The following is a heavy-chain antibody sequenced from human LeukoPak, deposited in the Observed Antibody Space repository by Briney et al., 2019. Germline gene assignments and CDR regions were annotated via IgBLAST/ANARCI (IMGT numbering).Heavy chain of an antibody. D-gene: IGHD3-10*01. Sequence: GGSLRLSCAASGLTFSSYSMNWVRQAPGKGLEWVSSISNSSSYIYYADSVKGRFTISRDNAKNSLYLQMNSLRAEDTAVYYCARDPIAGELDYWGQGTLVTVSS. J-gene: IGHJ4*02. CDR3: ARDPIAGELDY. CDR2: ISNSSSYI. CDR1: GLTFSSYS. V-gene: IGHV3-21*01.